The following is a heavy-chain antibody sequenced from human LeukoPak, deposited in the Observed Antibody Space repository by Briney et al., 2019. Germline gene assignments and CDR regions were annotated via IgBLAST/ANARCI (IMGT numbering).Heavy chain of an antibody. V-gene: IGHV3-23*01. Sequence: GGSLRLSCAASGFTFSSYAMRWVRQAPGKGVEWVSDISGSGGSTYYADSVKGRFTISRDNSKNTLYLQMNSLRAEDTAVYYCAKDLKSGSYYSVFDYWGQGTLVTVSS. D-gene: IGHD3-10*01. J-gene: IGHJ4*02. CDR1: GFTFSSYA. CDR2: ISGSGGST. CDR3: AKDLKSGSYYSVFDY.